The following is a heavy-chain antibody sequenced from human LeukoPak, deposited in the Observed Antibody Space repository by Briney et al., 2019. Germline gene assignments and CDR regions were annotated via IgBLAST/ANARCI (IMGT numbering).Heavy chain of an antibody. CDR1: GYTFIRYD. CDR2: MNPNSGNT. D-gene: IGHD3-16*01. J-gene: IGHJ6*03. V-gene: IGHV1-8*03. Sequence: ASVKVSCKASGYTFIRYDVNWVRQATGQGLEWMGWMNPNSGNTGYAQKFQGRVTIIRNTSISTAYVELSSLRSEDTAVYYCARAAGGTRNYYMDVWGKGTTVTVSS. CDR3: ARAAGGTRNYYMDV.